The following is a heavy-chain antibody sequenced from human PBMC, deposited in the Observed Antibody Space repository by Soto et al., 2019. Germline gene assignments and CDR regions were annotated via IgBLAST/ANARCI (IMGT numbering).Heavy chain of an antibody. CDR2: IYPGDSDT. D-gene: IGHD2-21*02. Sequence: LGESLKISCKASGYSYSNYWIGWVRQMPGEGLEWMAIIYPGDSDTRYSPSFQGQVTISADTSITTAYLQWSSLKASDTAMYYCARGGVTTRMLDYWGQGTPVTVSS. CDR3: ARGGVTTRMLDY. J-gene: IGHJ4*02. CDR1: GYSYSNYW. V-gene: IGHV5-51*01.